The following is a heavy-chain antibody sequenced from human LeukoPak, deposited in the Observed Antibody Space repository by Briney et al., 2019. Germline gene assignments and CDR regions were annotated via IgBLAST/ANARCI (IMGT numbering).Heavy chain of an antibody. CDR1: GFSLSTSGVG. J-gene: IGHJ5*02. D-gene: IGHD6-13*01. CDR2: IYWNDDK. V-gene: IGHV2-5*01. CDR3: ARYRAAAGPFDP. Sequence: SGPTLVKPTQTLTLTCTFSGFSLSTSGVGVGWIRQPPGKALEWLALIYWNDDKRYSPSLKSRLTITKDTSKNQVVLTMTNMDPVDTATYYCARYRAAAGPFDPWGQGTLVTVSS.